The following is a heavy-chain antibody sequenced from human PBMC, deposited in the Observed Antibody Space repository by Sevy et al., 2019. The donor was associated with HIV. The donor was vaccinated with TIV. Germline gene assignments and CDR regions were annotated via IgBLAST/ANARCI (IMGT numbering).Heavy chain of an antibody. CDR3: AKGPGFINMATQFDY. CDR1: GFTFSSYA. V-gene: IGHV3-23*01. J-gene: IGHJ4*02. Sequence: GGSLRLSCVASGFTFSSYAMRWVRQAPGKGLEWVSAISGSGGSTYYADSVKGRFTISRDTSKNTLYLQMISLRAEDTAVYYCAKGPGFINMATQFDYWGQGTLVTVSS. CDR2: ISGSGGST. D-gene: IGHD5-12*01.